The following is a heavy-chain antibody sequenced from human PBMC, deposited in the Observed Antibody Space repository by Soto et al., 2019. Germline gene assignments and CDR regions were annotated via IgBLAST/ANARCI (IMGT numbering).Heavy chain of an antibody. CDR1: GFTLSNYW. V-gene: IGHV3-74*01. CDR3: ARVPYCSSSSCYSYFDS. CDR2: ISSDGSST. Sequence: EVQLVESGGGLVQPGGSLRLSCAASGFTLSNYWMHWARQAPGKGLVWVSRISSDGSSTNYADSVKGRFTISRDHAKNKLHLQMNSLRAEDTAVYYCARVPYCSSSSCYSYFDSWGQGTLVTVSS. J-gene: IGHJ4*02. D-gene: IGHD2-2*01.